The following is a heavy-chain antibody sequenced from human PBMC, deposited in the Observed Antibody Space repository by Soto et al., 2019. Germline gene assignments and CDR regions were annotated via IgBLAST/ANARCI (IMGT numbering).Heavy chain of an antibody. J-gene: IGHJ3*02. CDR2: ISSSSSYI. CDR1: GFTFSSYS. V-gene: IGHV3-21*01. CDR3: STGLPYCSSTSCYAVAFDI. Sequence: GGSLRLSCAASGFTFSSYSMNWVRQAPGKGLEWVSSISSSSSYIYYADSVKGRFTISRDNAKNSLYLQMNSLRAEDTAVYYCSTGLPYCSSTSCYAVAFDIWGQGTMVTVSS. D-gene: IGHD2-2*01.